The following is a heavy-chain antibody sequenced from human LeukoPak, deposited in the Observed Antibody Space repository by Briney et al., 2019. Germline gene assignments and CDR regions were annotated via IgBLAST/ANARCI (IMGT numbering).Heavy chain of an antibody. Sequence: GGSLRLSCAASGFTFSSYSMNSVRQAPGKGLEWVSSISSSSSYIYYADSVKGRFTISRDNAKNSLYLQMNSLRAEDTAVYHCARDKQQLGGYYYGMVVWGQGTTVSLSS. CDR3: ARDKQQLGGYYYGMVV. CDR1: GFTFSSYS. CDR2: ISSSSSYI. J-gene: IGHJ6*01. V-gene: IGHV3-21*01. D-gene: IGHD6-13*01.